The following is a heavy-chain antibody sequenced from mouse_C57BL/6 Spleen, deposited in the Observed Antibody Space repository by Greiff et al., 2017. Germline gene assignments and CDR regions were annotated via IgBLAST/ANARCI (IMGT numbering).Heavy chain of an antibody. CDR3: SRGGNYVRAMDY. CDR2: ILPGSGST. D-gene: IGHD2-1*01. CDR1: GYTFTGYW. V-gene: IGHV1-9*01. Sequence: QVQLQQSGAELMKPGASVQLSCKATGYTFTGYWIEWVKQRPGHGLEWIGEILPGSGSTNYNEKFNGKATFTADTTSNTAYMQRSSLTTEDSAIYYCSRGGNYVRAMDYWGQGTSVTVSS. J-gene: IGHJ4*01.